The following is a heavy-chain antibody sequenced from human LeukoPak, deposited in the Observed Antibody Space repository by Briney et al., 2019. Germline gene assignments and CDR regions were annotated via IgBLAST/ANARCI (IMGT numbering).Heavy chain of an antibody. CDR1: GFTFSNYA. CDR2: IRYDGSNK. J-gene: IGHJ3*02. Sequence: GGSLRLSCAASGFTFSNYAMSWVRQAPGRGLEWVAFIRYDGSNKYYADSVKGRFTISRDNSKNTLYLQMNSLRAEDTAVYYCAKNLAGSSGYSYAFDIWGQGTMVTVSS. CDR3: AKNLAGSSGYSYAFDI. D-gene: IGHD3-22*01. V-gene: IGHV3-30*02.